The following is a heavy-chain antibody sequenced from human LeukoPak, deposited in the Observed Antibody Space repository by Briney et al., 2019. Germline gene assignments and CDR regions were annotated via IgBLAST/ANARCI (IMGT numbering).Heavy chain of an antibody. J-gene: IGHJ3*02. CDR3: ATSLQRPPHDAFDI. CDR1: GFTLSDDY. V-gene: IGHV3-11*01. CDR2: SSRSGGTI. Sequence: GGSLRLSCAASGFTLSDDYMNWIRQAPGKGLEWLSYSSRSGGTIYYADSMKGRFTISRDNTKNSLFLQMNNLRAEDTAVYYCATSLQRPPHDAFDIWGQGTMVTVSS. D-gene: IGHD1-1*01.